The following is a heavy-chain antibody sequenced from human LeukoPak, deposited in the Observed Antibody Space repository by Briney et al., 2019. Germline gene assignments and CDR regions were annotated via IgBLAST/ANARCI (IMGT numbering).Heavy chain of an antibody. CDR1: GGTFSSYA. CDR2: IIPIFGTA. Sequence: SVKVSCKASGGTFSSYAISWVRQAPGQGLEWMGGIIPIFGTANYAQKFQGRVTITADESTSTAYMELSSLRSEDTAVYYCAPYYYGSGSYYQPVDYWGQGTLVTVSS. CDR3: APYYYGSGSYYQPVDY. D-gene: IGHD3-10*01. J-gene: IGHJ4*02. V-gene: IGHV1-69*13.